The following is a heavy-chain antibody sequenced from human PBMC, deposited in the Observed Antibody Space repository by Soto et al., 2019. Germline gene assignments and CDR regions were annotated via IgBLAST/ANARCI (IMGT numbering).Heavy chain of an antibody. Sequence: QLQLHMSGSGLVKPSQTLSLTCTVSGASITYGAYSWSWIRQTPGQGLEWIGYINHLETTFYNPSLVSRLVQSIGRTMNQFALTVKAMYAADRAVEFCSRGGGCGSFDYWGQGILVTVSS. D-gene: IGHD1-26*01. CDR2: INHLETT. CDR3: SRGGGCGSFDY. CDR1: GASITYGAYS. V-gene: IGHV4-30-2*01. J-gene: IGHJ4*02.